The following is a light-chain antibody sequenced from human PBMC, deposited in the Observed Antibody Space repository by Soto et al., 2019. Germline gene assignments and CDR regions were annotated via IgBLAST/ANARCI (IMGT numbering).Light chain of an antibody. V-gene: IGKV3-11*01. J-gene: IGKJ1*01. CDR3: QQRSSWPPT. Sequence: EIVLTQSPATLSLSPGERATLSCRASQSVSRYLAWYQHRPGQSPRLFIYETANGVTGVPVRFSGSGSGTDFTLTISCVEAEDVAVYYCQQRSSWPPTFGQGTKVDIK. CDR2: ETA. CDR1: QSVSRY.